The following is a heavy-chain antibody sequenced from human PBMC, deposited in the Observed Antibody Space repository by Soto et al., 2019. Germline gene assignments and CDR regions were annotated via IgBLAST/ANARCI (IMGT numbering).Heavy chain of an antibody. CDR2: IYFRGNT. V-gene: IGHV4-31*03. D-gene: IGHD3-22*01. CDR1: GDSISRIDYY. J-gene: IGHJ3*02. CDR3: AREGGSYDSGDYLIRGAFDI. Sequence: QVQLQESGPGLVKPSQTLSLTCSVSGDSISRIDYYWTWIRQHPEKGPEWIGNIYFRGNTYYSPSLESRLTISVDTSKNQFSLKLTSVTAADTAVYYCAREGGSYDSGDYLIRGAFDIWGQGTMVTVSS.